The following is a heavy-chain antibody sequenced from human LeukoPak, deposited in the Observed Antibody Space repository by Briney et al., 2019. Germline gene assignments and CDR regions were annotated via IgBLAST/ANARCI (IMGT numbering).Heavy chain of an antibody. D-gene: IGHD4-17*01. J-gene: IGHJ4*02. CDR3: AKVGDYGDYLYYFDY. Sequence: PGGSLRLSCAASGFTFSSYAMSWVRQAPGKGLEWVSAISGSGGSTYYADSVKGRFTISRDNSKNTLYLQMNSLRAEDTAVYYCAKVGDYGDYLYYFDYWGQGTLVTVSS. CDR2: ISGSGGST. CDR1: GFTFSSYA. V-gene: IGHV3-23*01.